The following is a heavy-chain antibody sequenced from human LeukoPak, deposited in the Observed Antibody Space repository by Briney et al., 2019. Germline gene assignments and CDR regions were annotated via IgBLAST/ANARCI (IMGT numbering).Heavy chain of an antibody. Sequence: GGSLRLSCAASGFTYSSYSMNWVRQAPGKGREWVSSISSSSSYIYYADSVKGRFTISRDNAKNSLYLQMNSLRAEDTAVYYCARVSSGMYNWFDPWGQGTLVTVSS. D-gene: IGHD6-19*01. CDR3: ARVSSGMYNWFDP. V-gene: IGHV3-21*01. CDR1: GFTYSSYS. CDR2: ISSSSSYI. J-gene: IGHJ5*02.